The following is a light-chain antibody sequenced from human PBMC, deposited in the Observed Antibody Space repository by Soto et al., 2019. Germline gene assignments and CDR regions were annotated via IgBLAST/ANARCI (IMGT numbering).Light chain of an antibody. CDR2: DAS. CDR1: HSIDTS. V-gene: IGKV1-5*01. Sequence: DIQMTQSPSALSASLGDRVTITCRASHSIDTSLAWYQQRPGKAPNLLIFDASSLASGVPSRFSGGGSGTEFTLTIGGLQPDDFATYYCQHYNAFPWPFGQGTKVEIK. CDR3: QHYNAFPWP. J-gene: IGKJ1*01.